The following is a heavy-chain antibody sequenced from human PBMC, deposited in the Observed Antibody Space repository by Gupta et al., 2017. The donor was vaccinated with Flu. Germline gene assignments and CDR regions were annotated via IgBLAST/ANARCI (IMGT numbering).Heavy chain of an antibody. CDR1: GGSISSGGYY. Sequence: GGSISSGGYYWSWIRQHPGKGLEWIGYIYYSGSTYYNPSLKSRVTISVDTSKNQFSLKLSSVTAADTAVYYCARDSSGYSLGWYFDLWGRGTLVTVSS. CDR2: IYYSGST. J-gene: IGHJ2*01. V-gene: IGHV4-31*02. D-gene: IGHD3-22*01. CDR3: ARDSSGYSLGWYFDL.